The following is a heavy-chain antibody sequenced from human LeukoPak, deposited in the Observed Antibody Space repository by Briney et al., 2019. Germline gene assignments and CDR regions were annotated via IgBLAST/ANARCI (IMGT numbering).Heavy chain of an antibody. D-gene: IGHD3-16*01. J-gene: IGHJ3*01. V-gene: IGHV3-53*01. CDR3: ARDFMTPVDPFDL. CDR1: GFTVSSNY. Sequence: GSLRRSGAGSGFTVSSNYMSWVRQAPGKGLEGVSVIYSGGSTYYPNSLKGLFTISENNSKHKLYLQMHSRRAEDTAVYYCARDFMTPVDPFDLWRQGTMVTVSS. CDR2: IYSGGST.